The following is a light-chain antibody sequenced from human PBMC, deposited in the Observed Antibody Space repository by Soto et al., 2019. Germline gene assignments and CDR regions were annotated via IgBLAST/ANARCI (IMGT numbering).Light chain of an antibody. CDR1: SSDVGGYNY. Sequence: QSALTQPRSVSGSPGQSVTISCTGTSSDVGGYNYVSWYQQHPGKAPKLMIYTVTKRPSGVPDRFSGSKSDNTASLTISGLQADDEADYYCSSYAGRSSYVFGPGTKVTVL. V-gene: IGLV2-11*01. J-gene: IGLJ1*01. CDR2: TVT. CDR3: SSYAGRSSYV.